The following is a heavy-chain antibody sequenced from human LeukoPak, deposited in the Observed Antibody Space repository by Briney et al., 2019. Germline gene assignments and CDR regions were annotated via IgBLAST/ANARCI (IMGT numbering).Heavy chain of an antibody. CDR1: GFTFRSYS. CDR3: ARDRIQLWLRIPFDY. V-gene: IGHV3-21*01. D-gene: IGHD5-18*01. J-gene: IGHJ4*02. Sequence: GGSLRLSCAASGFTFRSYSMNWVRQAPGKGLEWVSSISSSSSYLYYADSVKGRFTISRDNAKNSLYLQMNSLRAEDTAVYYCARDRIQLWLRIPFDYWGQGTLVTVSS. CDR2: ISSSSSYL.